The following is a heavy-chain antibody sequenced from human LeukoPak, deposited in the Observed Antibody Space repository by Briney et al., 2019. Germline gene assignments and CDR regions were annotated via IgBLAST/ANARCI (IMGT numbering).Heavy chain of an antibody. CDR2: ISGSGGST. Sequence: PGGSLRLSCAASGFTFSSYAMSWVRQAPGKGLEWVSAISGSGGSTYYADSVKGRFTISRDDSKNTLYLQMNSLRAEDTAVYYCARDFGVTNYHFDYWGQGTLVTVSS. CDR1: GFTFSSYA. D-gene: IGHD3-16*01. J-gene: IGHJ4*02. CDR3: ARDFGVTNYHFDY. V-gene: IGHV3-23*01.